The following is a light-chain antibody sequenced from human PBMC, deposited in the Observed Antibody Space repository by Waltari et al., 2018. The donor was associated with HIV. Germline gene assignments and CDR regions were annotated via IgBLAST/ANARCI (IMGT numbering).Light chain of an antibody. J-gene: IGKJ2*01. CDR2: GAS. CDR1: QSVSTY. V-gene: IGKV3-15*01. CDR3: QQYNNWPPNT. Sequence: VMTQSPATLSVSPGERATLSCRASQSVSTYLAWYQQKPGQAPRLLIYGASTRATGLPARFSGSGSGTEFTLTISSLQSEDFAVYFCQQYNNWPPNTFGQGTKVEIK.